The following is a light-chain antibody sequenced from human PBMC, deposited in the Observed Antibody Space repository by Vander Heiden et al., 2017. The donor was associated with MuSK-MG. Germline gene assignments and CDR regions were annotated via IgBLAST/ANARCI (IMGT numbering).Light chain of an antibody. V-gene: IGLV3-21*04. J-gene: IGLJ1*01. Sequence: SYVLTQPPSVSVAPGKTARITCGGNNIGSKSVHWYQQKPGQATVLVIYYDSDRPSGIPERFSGSNSGNTATLTISRVEAGDEADYYCQVWDSSSDHPGVFGTGTKVTVL. CDR3: QVWDSSSDHPGV. CDR1: NIGSKS. CDR2: YDS.